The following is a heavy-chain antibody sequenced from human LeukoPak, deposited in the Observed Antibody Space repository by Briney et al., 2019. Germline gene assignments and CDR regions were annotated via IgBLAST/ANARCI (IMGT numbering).Heavy chain of an antibody. CDR1: GYTFTDYY. D-gene: IGHD6-19*01. J-gene: IGHJ4*02. CDR3: ARDLSLGIAVAEGYFDY. V-gene: IGHV1-69-2*01. Sequence: ASVKISCKVSGYTFTDYYMHWVQQAPGKGLEWMGLVDPEDGETIYAEKFQGRVTITADTSTDTAYMELSSLRSEDTAVYYCARDLSLGIAVAEGYFDYWGQGTLVTVSS. CDR2: VDPEDGET.